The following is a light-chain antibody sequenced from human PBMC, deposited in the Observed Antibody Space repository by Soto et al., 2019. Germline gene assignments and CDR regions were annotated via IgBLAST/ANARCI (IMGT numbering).Light chain of an antibody. CDR2: RDS. V-gene: IGLV3-9*01. J-gene: IGLJ2*01. CDR1: NIGSKN. Sequence: ELTQPLSVSVALGQTARITCGGNNIGSKNVHWYQQKPGQPPVLVIYRDSNRPSGIPKRFSGANSGNTATLTISRAQAGDEADYYCQLWDSSTVVFGGGTKVTVL. CDR3: QLWDSSTVV.